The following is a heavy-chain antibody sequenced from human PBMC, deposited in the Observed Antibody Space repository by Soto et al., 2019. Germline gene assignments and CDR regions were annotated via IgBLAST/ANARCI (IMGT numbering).Heavy chain of an antibody. Sequence: QVQLQESGPGLVKPSATLSLTCTGSGGSISSYYWSWIRQPPGKGLEWIGYIYYSGSTNYNPSLKSRVTISVDTSKNQFSLKLSSVTAADTAVYYCAFRTIAATAYFDYWGQGTLVTVYS. CDR3: AFRTIAATAYFDY. V-gene: IGHV4-59*01. CDR1: GGSISSYY. D-gene: IGHD6-13*01. CDR2: IYYSGST. J-gene: IGHJ4*02.